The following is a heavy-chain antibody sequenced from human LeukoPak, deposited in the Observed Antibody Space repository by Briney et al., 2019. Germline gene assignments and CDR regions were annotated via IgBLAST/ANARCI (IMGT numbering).Heavy chain of an antibody. J-gene: IGHJ5*02. Sequence: SETLSLTCTVSGGSISSYYWSWIRQPPGKGLEWIGYIYYSGSTNYNPSLKSRVTISVDTSKNQFSLKLSSVTAADTAVYYCARSIAVADPLDPWGQGTLVTVSS. V-gene: IGHV4-59*01. D-gene: IGHD6-19*01. CDR3: ARSIAVADPLDP. CDR2: IYYSGST. CDR1: GGSISSYY.